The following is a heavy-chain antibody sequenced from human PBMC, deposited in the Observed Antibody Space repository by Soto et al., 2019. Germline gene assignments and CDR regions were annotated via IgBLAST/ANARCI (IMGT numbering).Heavy chain of an antibody. Sequence: PSETLSLTSTVSGDSISSTSNDYWGWIRQPPGKGLEWIGSIYFSGRAYYIPSLKSRFTISVDTSKNQFSLTFNSVTAADTAVYYCATFEIYGSGSYSEPYHLDYWGQGTLVTVSS. J-gene: IGHJ4*02. CDR1: GDSISSTSNDY. V-gene: IGHV4-39*01. CDR2: IYFSGRA. CDR3: ATFEIYGSGSYSEPYHLDY. D-gene: IGHD3-10*01.